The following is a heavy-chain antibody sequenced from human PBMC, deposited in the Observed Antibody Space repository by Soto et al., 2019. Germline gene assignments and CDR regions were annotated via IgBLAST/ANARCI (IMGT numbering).Heavy chain of an antibody. V-gene: IGHV1-8*01. CDR3: ALSVSEPYDSSGYYVERIDY. J-gene: IGHJ4*02. CDR1: GYTFTSYD. Sequence: ASVKVSCKASGYTFTSYDINWVRQATGQGLEWMGWMNPNSGNTGYAQKFQGRVTMTRNTSISTAYMELSSLRSEDTAVYYCALSVSEPYDSSGYYVERIDYWGQGTLGTVSS. D-gene: IGHD3-22*01. CDR2: MNPNSGNT.